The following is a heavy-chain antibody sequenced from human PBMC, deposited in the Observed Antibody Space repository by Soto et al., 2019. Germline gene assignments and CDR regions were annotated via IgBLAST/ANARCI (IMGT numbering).Heavy chain of an antibody. CDR2: IIPIFGTA. Sequence: WMGGIIPIFGTANYAQKFQGRVTITADESTSTAYMELSSLRSEDTAVYYCARVNYDFWSGDYYYYGMDVWGQGTTVTVSS. CDR3: ARVNYDFWSGDYYYYGMDV. D-gene: IGHD3-3*01. V-gene: IGHV1-69*01. J-gene: IGHJ6*02.